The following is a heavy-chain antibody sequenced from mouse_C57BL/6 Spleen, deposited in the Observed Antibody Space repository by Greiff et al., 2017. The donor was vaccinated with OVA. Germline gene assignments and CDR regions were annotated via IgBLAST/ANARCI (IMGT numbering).Heavy chain of an antibody. CDR3: ARWDTRFYYAMDY. J-gene: IGHJ4*01. V-gene: IGHV1-66*01. Sequence: QVHVKQSGPELVKPGASVKISCKASGYSFTSYYIHWVKQRPGQGLEWIGWIYPGSGNTKYNEKFKGKATLTADTSSSTAYMQLSSLTSEDSAVYYCARWDTRFYYAMDYWGQGTSVTVSS. CDR1: GYSFTSYY. D-gene: IGHD3-3*01. CDR2: IYPGSGNT.